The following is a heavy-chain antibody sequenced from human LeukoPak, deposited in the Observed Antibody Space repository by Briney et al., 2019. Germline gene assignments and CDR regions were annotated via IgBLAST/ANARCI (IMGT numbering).Heavy chain of an antibody. CDR3: ARNQRWLVDSYYGMDV. CDR1: GDSIRSTNYY. J-gene: IGHJ6*02. V-gene: IGHV4-39*07. Sequence: PSETLSLTYTVSGDSIRSTNYYWGCIRQPPGKGLEWIGNIYYSGSTDYNPSLKSRVTISVDTSKNQFSLKLSSVTAADTAVYYCARNQRWLVDSYYGMDVWGQGTTVTVSS. D-gene: IGHD6-19*01. CDR2: IYYSGST.